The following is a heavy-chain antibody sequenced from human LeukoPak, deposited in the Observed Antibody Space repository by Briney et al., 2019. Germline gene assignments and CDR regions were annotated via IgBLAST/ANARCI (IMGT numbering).Heavy chain of an antibody. V-gene: IGHV3-30*02. D-gene: IGHD4-23*01. CDR3: ARGEMTTVVTPFDY. CDR1: GFTFSSYV. Sequence: GGSLRLSCAASGFTFSSYVMHWVRQAPGKGLEWVSFIWYDGSNKYYADSVKGRFTISRDNSKNTLYLQMNSLRTEDTAVYYCARGEMTTVVTPFDYWGQGTLVTVSS. J-gene: IGHJ4*02. CDR2: IWYDGSNK.